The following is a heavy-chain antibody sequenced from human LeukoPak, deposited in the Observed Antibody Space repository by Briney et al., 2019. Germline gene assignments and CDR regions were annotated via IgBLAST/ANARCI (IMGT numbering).Heavy chain of an antibody. Sequence: SETLSLTCAVYGEPFNGYYWNWIRQSPGKGLEWIGETNHSGSTNYNPSLKSRVTISVDTSKNQFSLKLSSVTAADTAVYYCARKTYDSSGLIPHPGVFDIWGQGTMVTVSS. D-gene: IGHD3-22*01. CDR3: ARKTYDSSGLIPHPGVFDI. CDR2: TNHSGST. J-gene: IGHJ3*02. V-gene: IGHV4-34*01. CDR1: GEPFNGYY.